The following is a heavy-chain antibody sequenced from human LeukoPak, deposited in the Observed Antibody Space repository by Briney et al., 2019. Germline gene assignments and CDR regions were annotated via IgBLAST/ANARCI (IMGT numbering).Heavy chain of an antibody. D-gene: IGHD2-15*01. V-gene: IGHV3-53*01. CDR2: IYSGGNI. CDR3: ASRHCSGGGCYFARADPFDC. J-gene: IGHJ4*02. Sequence: GGSLRLSCAASGFTVSSTYMSWVRQAPGKGLEWVSVIYSGGNIYYIDSVKGRFTISRDTSKNTLYLQMNSLRAEDTAVYYCASRHCSGGGCYFARADPFDCWGQGILVTVSS. CDR1: GFTVSSTY.